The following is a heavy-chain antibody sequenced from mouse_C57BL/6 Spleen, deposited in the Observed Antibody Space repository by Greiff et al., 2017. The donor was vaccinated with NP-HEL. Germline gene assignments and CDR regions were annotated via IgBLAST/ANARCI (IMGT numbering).Heavy chain of an antibody. Sequence: QVQLQQSGAELVRPGASVTLSCKASGYTFTDYEMHWVKQTPVHGLEWIGAIDPETGGTAYNQKFKGKAILTADKSSSTAYMELRSLTSEDSAVYYCTCDGSSWFAYWGQGTLVTVSA. CDR3: TCDGSSWFAY. CDR1: GYTFTDYE. D-gene: IGHD2-3*01. CDR2: IDPETGGT. J-gene: IGHJ3*01. V-gene: IGHV1-15*01.